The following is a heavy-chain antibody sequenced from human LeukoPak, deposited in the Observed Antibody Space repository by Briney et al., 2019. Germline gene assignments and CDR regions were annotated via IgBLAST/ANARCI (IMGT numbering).Heavy chain of an antibody. D-gene: IGHD4-23*01. CDR3: ASISGGNSFDYDY. V-gene: IGHV1-18*01. J-gene: IGHJ4*02. CDR1: GYTFTSYG. Sequence: GASVKASCKASGYTFTSYGISWVRHAPGQGLEWMGWIIAYDGHTNYAQKLQGRVTMNTDTSTSTAYMELRSMRSDDTAVYYCASISGGNSFDYDYWGQGTLVTVSS. CDR2: IIAYDGHT.